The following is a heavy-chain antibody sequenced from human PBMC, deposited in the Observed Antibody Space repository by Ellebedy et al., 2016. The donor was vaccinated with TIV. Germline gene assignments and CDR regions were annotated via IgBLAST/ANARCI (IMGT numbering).Heavy chain of an antibody. J-gene: IGHJ4*02. D-gene: IGHD6-13*01. CDR2: IYHSGNT. Sequence: MPSETLSLTCTVSGGSISSGTDYWGWIRQPPGKTLEWIGSIYHSGNTYYNPSLKSRLTISVDTAKNQFSLKLSSVTAADKAVYFCARRGIPAAATFDFWGQGTLVTVSS. CDR1: GGSISSGTDY. CDR3: ARRGIPAAATFDF. V-gene: IGHV4-39*01.